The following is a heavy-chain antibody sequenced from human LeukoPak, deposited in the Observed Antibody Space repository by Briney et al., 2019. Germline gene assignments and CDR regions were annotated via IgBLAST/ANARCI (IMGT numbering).Heavy chain of an antibody. Sequence: GGSLRLSCAASGFTFSGYSLTWVRQAPGKGLEWVSYITSSSSTIYYADSVRGRFTISRDNAKNSLYLQMNSLRAEDTAVYYCARSQGDYTGPFDSWGQGTLVTVSS. CDR3: ARSQGDYTGPFDS. V-gene: IGHV3-48*01. CDR1: GFTFSGYS. CDR2: ITSSSSTI. D-gene: IGHD4-17*01. J-gene: IGHJ4*02.